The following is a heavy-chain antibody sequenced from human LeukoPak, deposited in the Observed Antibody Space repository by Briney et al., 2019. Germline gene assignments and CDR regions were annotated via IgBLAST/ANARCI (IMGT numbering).Heavy chain of an antibody. CDR3: ARTVTDCSDGSCYSRIDP. D-gene: IGHD2-15*01. CDR1: GGTFSSYA. Sequence: SVKVSCKASGGTFSSYAISWVRQAPGQGLEWMGRIIPILGIANYAQKFQGRVTITADKSTSTAYMELSSLRSEDTAVYYCARTVTDCSDGSCYSRIDPWGQGTLVTVSS. V-gene: IGHV1-69*04. CDR2: IIPILGIA. J-gene: IGHJ5*02.